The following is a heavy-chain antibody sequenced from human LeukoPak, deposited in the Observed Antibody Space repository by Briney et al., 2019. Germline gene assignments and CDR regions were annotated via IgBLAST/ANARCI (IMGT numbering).Heavy chain of an antibody. D-gene: IGHD3-3*01. J-gene: IGHJ4*02. CDR3: ARGRAYYDFWSGYLSPHYFDY. Sequence: ASVKVSCKASGYTFTSYDINWVRQATGQGLEWMGWINSNSGGTNYAQKFQGRVTMTRDTSISTAYMELSRLRSDDTAVYYCARGRAYYDFWSGYLSPHYFDYWGQGTLVTVSS. CDR1: GYTFTSYD. CDR2: INSNSGGT. V-gene: IGHV1-2*02.